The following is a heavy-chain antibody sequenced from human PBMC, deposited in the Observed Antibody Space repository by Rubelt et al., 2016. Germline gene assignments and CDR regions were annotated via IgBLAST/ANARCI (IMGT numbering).Heavy chain of an antibody. J-gene: IGHJ4*02. CDR1: GFSLTTSGMC. Sequence: QVTLRESGPALMKPTQTLTLTCTFSGFSLTTSGMCVNWIRQPPGKALEWLARIDWDDGKYYNTSLKTRLTISKDTSKSQVALTMTNMDPVDTATYYCAYNVDTAMADYWGQGTLVTVSS. V-gene: IGHV2-70*15. D-gene: IGHD5-18*01. CDR2: IDWDDGK. CDR3: AYNVDTAMADY.